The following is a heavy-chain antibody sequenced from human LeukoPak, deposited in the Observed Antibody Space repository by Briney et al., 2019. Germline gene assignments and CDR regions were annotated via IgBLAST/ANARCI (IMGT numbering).Heavy chain of an antibody. Sequence: SETLSLTCAVYGGSFSGYYWSWIRQPPGKGLEWIGKINHSGSTNYNPSPKSRVTISVDTSKNQFSLKLSSVTAADTAVYYCARGSSLRDADAFDIWGQGTMVTVSS. J-gene: IGHJ3*02. CDR2: INHSGST. CDR1: GGSFSGYY. CDR3: ARGSSLRDADAFDI. D-gene: IGHD4-17*01. V-gene: IGHV4-34*01.